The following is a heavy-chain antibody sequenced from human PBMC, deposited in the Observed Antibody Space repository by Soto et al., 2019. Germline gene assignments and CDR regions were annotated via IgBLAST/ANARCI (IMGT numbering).Heavy chain of an antibody. Sequence: QVQLQESGPGLVKPSETLSLTCTVSGGFVNSDTHSWGWIRQTPGERLEWIGFIYSGGSTKNPSLRSRVTMSVDTSKNQFSLKLRSVIVADTAVYHCARFVRSCSATTCSTRADVWGQGITVTVSS. D-gene: IGHD2-2*01. CDR3: ARFVRSCSATTCSTRADV. CDR2: IYSGGST. J-gene: IGHJ6*02. CDR1: GGFVNSDTHS. V-gene: IGHV4-61*01.